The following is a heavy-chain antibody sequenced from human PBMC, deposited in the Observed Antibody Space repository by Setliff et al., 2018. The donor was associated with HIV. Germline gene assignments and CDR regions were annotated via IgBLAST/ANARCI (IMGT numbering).Heavy chain of an antibody. D-gene: IGHD1-26*01. CDR3: ARDASPSGSYSNWFDP. CDR1: GYTFTSYG. Sequence: ASVKVSCKASGYTFTSYGVSWVRQAPGQGLEWMGWISAYNGNTNYAQKLQGRVTMTTDTSTSTAYMELRSLRSDDTAVYYCARDASPSGSYSNWFDPWGQGTLVTVSS. V-gene: IGHV1-18*01. J-gene: IGHJ5*02. CDR2: ISAYNGNT.